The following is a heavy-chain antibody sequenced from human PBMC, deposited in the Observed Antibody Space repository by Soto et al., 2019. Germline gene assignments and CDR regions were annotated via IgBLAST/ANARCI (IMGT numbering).Heavy chain of an antibody. CDR3: ARGRRRALIFGVVTKGLFDY. J-gene: IGHJ4*02. CDR1: GFTFSSYG. Sequence: GGSLRLSCAASGFTFSSYGMHWVRQAPGKGLEWVAVIWYDGSNKYYADSVKGRFTISRDNSKNTLYLQMNSLRAEDTAVYYCARGRRRALIFGVVTKGLFDYWGQGTLVTVSS. CDR2: IWYDGSNK. V-gene: IGHV3-33*01. D-gene: IGHD3-3*01.